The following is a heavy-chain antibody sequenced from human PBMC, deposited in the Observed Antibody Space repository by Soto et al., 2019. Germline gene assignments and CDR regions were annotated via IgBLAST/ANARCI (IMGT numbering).Heavy chain of an antibody. CDR1: GFTFSNYA. CDR3: ARDSGGWPDGNFDY. D-gene: IGHD5-12*01. J-gene: IGHJ4*02. Sequence: QVQLVESGGGVVQPGRSLRLSCAASGFTFSNYAMHWVRQAPGKGLEWVAVISDAGSNEYYADSVKGRFTISRENSKNTLYLQMNTMRGEDTAVYYCARDSGGWPDGNFDYWGQGTLVTVSS. CDR2: ISDAGSNE. V-gene: IGHV3-30-3*01.